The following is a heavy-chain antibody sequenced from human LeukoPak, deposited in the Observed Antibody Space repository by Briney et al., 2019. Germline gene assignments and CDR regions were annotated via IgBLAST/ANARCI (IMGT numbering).Heavy chain of an antibody. J-gene: IGHJ4*02. CDR2: KSYDGSNV. D-gene: IGHD5-24*01. CDR1: GFTFSNYA. CDR3: AKGSTRGFYYFDN. V-gene: IGHV3-30*04. Sequence: GGSLRLSCAASGFTFSNYAIHWVRQPPGKGLEWVTVKSYDGSNVYYADSVKGRFTIPRDNSMQTVYLQVNSLRPEDTAVYYCAKGSTRGFYYFDNWGQGTLVTVSS.